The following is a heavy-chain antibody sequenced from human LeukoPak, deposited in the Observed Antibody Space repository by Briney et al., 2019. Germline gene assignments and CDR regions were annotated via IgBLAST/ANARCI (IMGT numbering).Heavy chain of an antibody. Sequence: SETLSLTCAVYGGSFSGYYWSWIRQPPGKGLEWIGYIYYSGSTNYNPSLKSRVTISVDTSKNQFSLKLSSVTAADTAVYYCARVGHYYGSGTPAAGWFDPWGQGTLVTVSS. V-gene: IGHV4-59*01. D-gene: IGHD3-10*01. CDR2: IYYSGST. CDR1: GGSFSGYY. CDR3: ARVGHYYGSGTPAAGWFDP. J-gene: IGHJ5*02.